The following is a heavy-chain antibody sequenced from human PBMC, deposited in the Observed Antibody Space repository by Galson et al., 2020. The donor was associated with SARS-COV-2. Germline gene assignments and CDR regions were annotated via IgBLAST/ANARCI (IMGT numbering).Heavy chain of an antibody. J-gene: IGHJ3*02. CDR2: VYAGGSS. CDR3: ARSPREDAFLDI. V-gene: IGHV4-4*08. D-gene: IGHD3-16*01. Sequence: TLSLTCTVSNIHINNYYWSWIRESPNKGLEWIGHVYAGGSSDSHPSFKSRVIIAADTSKNQFSLKLNSVTAADTAVYYCARSPREDAFLDIWGQGTMVTVSS. CDR1: NIHINNYY.